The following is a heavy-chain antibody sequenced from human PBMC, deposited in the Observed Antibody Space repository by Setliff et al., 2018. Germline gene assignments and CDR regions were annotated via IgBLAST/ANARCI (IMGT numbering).Heavy chain of an antibody. J-gene: IGHJ4*02. CDR2: IYYSGST. Sequence: SETLSLTCTVSGGSISSSSYYWGWIRQPPGKGLEWIGSIYYSGSTYYNPSLKSRVTISVDTSKNQFSLKLSSVTAADTAVYYSARHGPSYYNFWSGYWVDYWGQGTLVTVSS. CDR3: ARHGPSYYNFWSGYWVDY. CDR1: GGSISSSSYY. V-gene: IGHV4-39*01. D-gene: IGHD3-3*01.